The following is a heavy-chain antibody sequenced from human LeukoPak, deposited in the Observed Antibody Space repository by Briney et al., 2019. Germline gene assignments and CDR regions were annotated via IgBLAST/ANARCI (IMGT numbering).Heavy chain of an antibody. Sequence: PSETLSLTCTVSGGFVSSGSYYWSWIRQPPGKGLEWIGYIYYSGSTNYNPSLKSRVTISVDTSKNQFSLKLSSVTAADTAVYYCARGQENYFVNWGQGTLVTVSS. CDR1: GGFVSSGSYY. CDR2: IYYSGST. J-gene: IGHJ4*02. D-gene: IGHD2/OR15-2a*01. V-gene: IGHV4-61*01. CDR3: ARGQENYFVN.